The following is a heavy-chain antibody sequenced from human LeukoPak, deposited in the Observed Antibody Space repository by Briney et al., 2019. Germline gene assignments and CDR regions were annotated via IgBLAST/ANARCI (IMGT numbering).Heavy chain of an antibody. V-gene: IGHV4-39*07. CDR3: ARDSLRAGDYFDY. Sequence: PSETLSLTCTVSGGSISSSSYYWGWIRQPPGKGLEWIGSIYYSGSTYYNPSLKSRVTISVDTSKNQFSLKLSSVTAADTAVYYCARDSLRAGDYFDYWGQGTLVTVSS. CDR2: IYYSGST. J-gene: IGHJ4*02. CDR1: GGSISSSSYY.